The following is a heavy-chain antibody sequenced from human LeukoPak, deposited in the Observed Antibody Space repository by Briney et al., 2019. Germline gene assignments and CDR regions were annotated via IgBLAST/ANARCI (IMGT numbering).Heavy chain of an antibody. Sequence: ASVKVSCKASGYTFTSYVISWVRQAPGQRLEWMGWISAYNGNTNYAQKLQGRVTMTTDTSTSTAYMELRSLRSDDTAVYYCARFSYSSGWYDYRGQGTLVTVSS. V-gene: IGHV1-18*01. D-gene: IGHD6-19*01. CDR2: ISAYNGNT. CDR1: GYTFTSYV. J-gene: IGHJ4*02. CDR3: ARFSYSSGWYDY.